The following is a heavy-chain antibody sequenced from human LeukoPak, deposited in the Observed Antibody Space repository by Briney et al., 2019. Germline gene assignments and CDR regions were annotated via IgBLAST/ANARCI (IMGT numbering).Heavy chain of an antibody. Sequence: GASVKVSCKASGYSFTNYGISWVRQAPGQGLEWMGWISVYNDNANNAQEYQGRVTMTTDISTSTAYMGLRSLRSDDTAMYYCAREYYDSSGYYLDYWGQETLVTVSS. CDR3: AREYYDSSGYYLDY. CDR1: GYSFTNYG. CDR2: ISVYNDNA. D-gene: IGHD3-22*01. V-gene: IGHV1-18*01. J-gene: IGHJ4*02.